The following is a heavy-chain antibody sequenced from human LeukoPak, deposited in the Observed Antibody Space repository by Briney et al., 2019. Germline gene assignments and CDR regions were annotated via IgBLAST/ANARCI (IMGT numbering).Heavy chain of an antibody. Sequence: PSQTLSLTCTVSGGSISSGGYYWSWIRQPPGKGLEWIGYIYHSGSTYYNPSLKSRVTISVDTSKNQFSLKLSSVTAADTAVYYCARVLTPGVAFDIWGQGTMVTVSS. V-gene: IGHV4-30-2*01. CDR1: GGSISSGGYY. CDR3: ARVLTPGVAFDI. CDR2: IYHSGST. J-gene: IGHJ3*02. D-gene: IGHD3-10*01.